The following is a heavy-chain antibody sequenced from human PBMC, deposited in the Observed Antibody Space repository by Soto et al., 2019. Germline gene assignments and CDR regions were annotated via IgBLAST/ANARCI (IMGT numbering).Heavy chain of an antibody. D-gene: IGHD6-13*01. CDR3: ARDSGAKLSSS. CDR1: GGTFSSYR. Sequence: SVEVSCKASGGTFSSYRINWVRQAPGQGLEWVGGIVPIYRTADYAQKFQGRVTITADESARTAYLEVRGLKSQDTAVYYCARDSGAKLSSSWGQGTLVTVSS. J-gene: IGHJ4*02. CDR2: IVPIYRTA. V-gene: IGHV1-69*13.